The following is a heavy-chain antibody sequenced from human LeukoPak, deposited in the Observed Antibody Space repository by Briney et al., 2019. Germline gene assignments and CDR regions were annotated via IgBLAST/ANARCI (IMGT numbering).Heavy chain of an antibody. CDR1: GFSFSGYG. J-gene: IGHJ3*02. V-gene: IGHV3-30*02. D-gene: IGHD6-13*01. CDR2: IRYDASNT. CDR3: AKDLRQQLVLDAFDI. Sequence: GGSLRLSCAASGFSFSGYGMHWVRQAPGKGLEWVAFIRYDASNTYYADSVKGRFTISRDNSKNTLYLQMNSLRAEDTAVYYCAKDLRQQLVLDAFDIWGQGTMVTVSS.